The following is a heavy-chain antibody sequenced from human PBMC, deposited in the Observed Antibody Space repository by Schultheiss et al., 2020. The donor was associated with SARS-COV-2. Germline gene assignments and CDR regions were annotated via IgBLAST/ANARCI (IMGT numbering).Heavy chain of an antibody. CDR2: IYYSGST. CDR3: ARDGVVVAATLYYYYGMDV. Sequence: SQTLSLTCTVSGGSISSYYWSWIRQPPGKGLEWIGYIYYSGSTNYNPSLKSRVTISVDTSKNQFSLKLSSVTAADTAVYYCARDGVVVAATLYYYYGMDVWGQGTTVTVSS. V-gene: IGHV4-59*01. D-gene: IGHD2-15*01. CDR1: GGSISSYY. J-gene: IGHJ6*02.